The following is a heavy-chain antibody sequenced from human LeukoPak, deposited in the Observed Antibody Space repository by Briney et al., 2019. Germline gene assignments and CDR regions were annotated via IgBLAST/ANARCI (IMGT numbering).Heavy chain of an antibody. V-gene: IGHV3-7*03. J-gene: IGHJ4*02. CDR3: ARPAPSGNYLDHYFDY. D-gene: IGHD1-26*01. Sequence: GGSLRLSCAASGFTFSNYWMSWVRQAPGKGLEWVANIKQDGSEKYNVDSVKGRFTISRDNAKNSLYLQMNSLRAEDTAVYYCARPAPSGNYLDHYFDYWGQGTLVTVSS. CDR1: GFTFSNYW. CDR2: IKQDGSEK.